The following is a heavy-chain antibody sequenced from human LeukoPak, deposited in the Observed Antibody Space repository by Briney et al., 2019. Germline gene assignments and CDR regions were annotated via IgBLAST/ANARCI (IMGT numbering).Heavy chain of an antibody. J-gene: IGHJ6*03. Sequence: ASVKVSCKASGGTFSSYAISWVRQAPGQGLEWMGWMNPNSGNTGYAQKFQGRVTITRNTSISTAYMELSSLRSEDTAVYYCARGRYYYYYMDVWGKGTTVTVSS. CDR3: ARGRYYYYYMDV. V-gene: IGHV1-8*03. CDR2: MNPNSGNT. CDR1: GGTFSSYA.